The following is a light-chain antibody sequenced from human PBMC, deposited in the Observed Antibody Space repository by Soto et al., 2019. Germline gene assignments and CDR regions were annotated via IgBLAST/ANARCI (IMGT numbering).Light chain of an antibody. CDR2: GAS. V-gene: IGKV3-15*01. J-gene: IGKJ1*01. CDR1: QSVSSN. Sequence: EIVITPCPATLSVSPGERATVSCRASQSVSSNLAWYQQKPGQAPRLLIYGASTRATGIPARFSGSGSGTDFTLTISRLEPEDFAVYYCHHFGSLPETFRQGTKVDI. CDR3: HHFGSLPET.